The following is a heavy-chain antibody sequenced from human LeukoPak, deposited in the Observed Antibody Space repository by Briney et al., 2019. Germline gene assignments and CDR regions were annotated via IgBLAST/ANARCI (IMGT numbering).Heavy chain of an antibody. D-gene: IGHD3-3*01. J-gene: IGHJ4*02. CDR1: GGSFSGYY. V-gene: IGHV4-34*01. Sequence: SETLSLTCAVYGGSFSGYYWSWIRQPPGKGLEWIGEINHSGSTNYNPSLKSRVTISVDTSKNQFSLKLSSVTAADTAVYHCASAPYYDFWSGYKWIDYWGQGTLVTVSS. CDR2: INHSGST. CDR3: ASAPYYDFWSGYKWIDY.